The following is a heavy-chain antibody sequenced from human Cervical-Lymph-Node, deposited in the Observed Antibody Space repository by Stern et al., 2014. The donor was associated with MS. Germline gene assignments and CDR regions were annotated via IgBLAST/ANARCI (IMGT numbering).Heavy chain of an antibody. V-gene: IGHV4-4*02. J-gene: IGHJ4*02. Sequence: VQLGQSGPGLVKSSGTLSLTCAVSGRFISSGNWGSWVRQTPGKGLARIGEFWHGGTTNYNPSLKSRVTISVDKSKNQFSLRLTSVTAADTAVYYCALRGGGGTSSPFDFWGQGTLVTVSS. D-gene: IGHD2-15*01. CDR1: GRFISSGNW. CDR3: ALRGGGGTSSPFDF. CDR2: FWHGGTT.